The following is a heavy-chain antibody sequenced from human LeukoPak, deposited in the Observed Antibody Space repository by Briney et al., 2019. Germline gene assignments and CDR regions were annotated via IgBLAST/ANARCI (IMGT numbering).Heavy chain of an antibody. CDR2: IYYSGST. V-gene: IGHV4-39*01. D-gene: IGHD2-8*02. CDR3: ADLVWFDP. Sequence: SETLSLTCTVSGGSVSSSSYYWGWIRQPPGKGLEWIGSIYYSGSTYYNPSLKSRVTISVDTSKNQFSLKLSSVTAADTAVYYCADLVWFDPWGQGTLVTVSS. J-gene: IGHJ5*02. CDR1: GGSVSSSSYY.